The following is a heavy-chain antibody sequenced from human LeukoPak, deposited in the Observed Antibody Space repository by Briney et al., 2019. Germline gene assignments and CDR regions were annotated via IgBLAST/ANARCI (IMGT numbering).Heavy chain of an antibody. CDR3: ARGVSFHGF. D-gene: IGHD1-26*01. V-gene: IGHV3-7*05. CDR1: GFTFSDYW. J-gene: IGHJ4*02. CDR2: INQDESEK. Sequence: GGSLRLSCAASGFTFSDYWMSWVRQAPGKGLEWVANINQDESEKYYVDSVKGRFTISRDNANNSLYLQMNSLRAEYTAVYYCARGVSFHGFWCQGTLVTVSS.